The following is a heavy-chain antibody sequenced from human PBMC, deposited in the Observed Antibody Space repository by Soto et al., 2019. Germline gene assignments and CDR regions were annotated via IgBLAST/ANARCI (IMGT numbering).Heavy chain of an antibody. CDR1: GGSISSYY. CDR2: IYYSGNT. CDR3: ARDLQFSRLFYGMDV. J-gene: IGHJ6*02. D-gene: IGHD3-3*02. V-gene: IGHV4-59*01. Sequence: SETLSLTCTVSGGSISSYYWSWIRQPPGKGLEWIGYIYYSGNTNYNPSLKSRVTISVDTSKKQFSLKLTSVTAADTAVYYCARDLQFSRLFYGMDVWGQGTTVTVSS.